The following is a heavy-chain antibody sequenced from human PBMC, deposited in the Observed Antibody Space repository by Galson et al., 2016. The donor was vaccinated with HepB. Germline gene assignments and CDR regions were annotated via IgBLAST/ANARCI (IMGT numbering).Heavy chain of an antibody. CDR2: TNHDGGGK. Sequence: SLRLSCAASGFTFSAYWMAWIRQAPGKGLEWVAHTNHDGGGKHYVDSAKGRFTVSRDNAKNSVFLDMNSLRAEDTAVYYCVSGDTSGIWGQGTTVTVSS. CDR1: GFTFSAYW. CDR3: VSGDTSGI. D-gene: IGHD6-19*01. J-gene: IGHJ3*01. V-gene: IGHV3-7*01.